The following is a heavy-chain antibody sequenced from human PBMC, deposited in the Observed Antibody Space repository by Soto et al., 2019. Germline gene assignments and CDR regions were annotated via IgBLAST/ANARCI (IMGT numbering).Heavy chain of an antibody. CDR3: ARGVGYSSSWYYYYGMDV. CDR2: INAGNGNT. D-gene: IGHD6-13*01. J-gene: IGHJ6*02. CDR1: GYTFTSYA. Sequence: ASVKVSCKASGYTFTSYAMHWVRQAPGQRLEWMGWINAGNGNTKYSQKNQGRVTITRDTSASTAYMELSSLRSEDTAVYYCARGVGYSSSWYYYYGMDVWGQGTTVTVSS. V-gene: IGHV1-3*01.